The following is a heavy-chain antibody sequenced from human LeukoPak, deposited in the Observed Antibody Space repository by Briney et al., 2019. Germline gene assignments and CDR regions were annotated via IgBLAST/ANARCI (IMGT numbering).Heavy chain of an antibody. D-gene: IGHD1-26*01. CDR2: INHSGST. J-gene: IGHJ4*02. Sequence: SETLSLTCAVYGGSFSGYYWSWIRQPPGKGLEWIGEINHSGSTNYNPSLKSRVTISVDTSKNQFSLKLSSVTAADTAVYYCARDRTIVGATKGFDYWGQGTLVTVSS. V-gene: IGHV4-34*01. CDR3: ARDRTIVGATKGFDY. CDR1: GGSFSGYY.